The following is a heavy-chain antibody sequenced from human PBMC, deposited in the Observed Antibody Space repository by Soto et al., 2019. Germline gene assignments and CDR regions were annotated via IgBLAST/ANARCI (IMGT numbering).Heavy chain of an antibody. Sequence: QVQLVESGGGVVRPGRSLRLSCAATGFSFSTHGMHWVRQAPGKGLEWVAVIVNDGSEQDYSDSVKGRFTISRDNSKNTLYLQMNILRAEAAAVYYCARDDNYADNGLDPWGQGILVTVSS. J-gene: IGHJ5*02. CDR1: GFSFSTHG. CDR3: ARDDNYADNGLDP. V-gene: IGHV3-33*01. CDR2: IVNDGSEQ. D-gene: IGHD4-17*01.